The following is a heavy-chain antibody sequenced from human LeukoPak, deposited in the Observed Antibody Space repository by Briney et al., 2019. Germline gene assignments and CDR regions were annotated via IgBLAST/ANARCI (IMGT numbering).Heavy chain of an antibody. V-gene: IGHV4-59*11. CDR2: IYNSGSI. J-gene: IGHJ3*02. Sequence: SETLSLTCTVSGGSINSHYCNWIRQSPGEGLEWIGYIYNSGSINYNPSLKSRVPISVDTTKNQFSLKLSSVPAADTAIYYCATKVRGGFDIWGQGTMVTVSS. CDR3: ATKVRGGFDI. CDR1: GGSINSHY. D-gene: IGHD2-15*01.